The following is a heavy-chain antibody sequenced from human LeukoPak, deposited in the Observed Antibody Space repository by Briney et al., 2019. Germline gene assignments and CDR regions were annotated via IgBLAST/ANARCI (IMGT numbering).Heavy chain of an antibody. J-gene: IGHJ4*02. V-gene: IGHV1-18*01. CDR3: AREVLRGYSYGFDY. D-gene: IGHD5-18*01. Sequence: EASVTVSCKASGYSFTSYGISWVRQAPGQGLEWVGWISAYNGNTNYAQKLQGRVTMTTDTSTSTAYMESRSLRSDDTAVYYCAREVLRGYSYGFDYWGQGTLVTVSS. CDR2: ISAYNGNT. CDR1: GYSFTSYG.